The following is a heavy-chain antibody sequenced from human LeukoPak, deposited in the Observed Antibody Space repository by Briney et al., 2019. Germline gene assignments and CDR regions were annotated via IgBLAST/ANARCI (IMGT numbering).Heavy chain of an antibody. J-gene: IGHJ3*01. V-gene: IGHV4-61*02. Sequence: SETLSLTCTVSGGSISSGSYYWSWIRQPAGKGLEWIGRIYTRGNSNYNPSLKSRVTISLDTSRNQFSLKMSSVTAADTAVYYCASLRKRGGAFDLWGQGTVVTVSS. CDR3: ASLRKRGGAFDL. CDR1: GGSISSGSYY. CDR2: IYTRGNS.